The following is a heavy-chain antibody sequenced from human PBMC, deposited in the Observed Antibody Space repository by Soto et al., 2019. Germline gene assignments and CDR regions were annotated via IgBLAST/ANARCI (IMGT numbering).Heavy chain of an antibody. J-gene: IGHJ6*02. CDR2: IIPMYNKP. D-gene: IGHD4-4*01. Sequence: QVQLVQSGAEVKKPGSSVRVSCQASGGTFTTYAFNWVRQAPGQGLEWMGGIIPMYNKPNYAPNFLGRVSTSADLSTSTAYMELTTLRSEDPAVYFCARGYSGGYYYAMDVWGQGTTVTVSS. V-gene: IGHV1-69*01. CDR3: ARGYSGGYYYAMDV. CDR1: GGTFTTYA.